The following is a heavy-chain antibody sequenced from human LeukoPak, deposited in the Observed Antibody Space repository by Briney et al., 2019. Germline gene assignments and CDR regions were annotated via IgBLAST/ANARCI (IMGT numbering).Heavy chain of an antibody. V-gene: IGHV1-46*01. D-gene: IGHD4-23*01. CDR1: GYTFTSYY. J-gene: IGHJ3*02. CDR3: ASGAVVGAFDI. CDR2: ISPSGGTT. Sequence: GASVKVSCKASGYTFTSYYIYWVRQAPGQGLEWMGIISPSGGTTNYAQKFQGRVTITADKSTSTAYMELSSLRSEDTAVYYCASGAVVGAFDIWGQGTMVTVSS.